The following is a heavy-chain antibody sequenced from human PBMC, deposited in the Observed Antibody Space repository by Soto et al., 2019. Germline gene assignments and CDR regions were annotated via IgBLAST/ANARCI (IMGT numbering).Heavy chain of an antibody. CDR1: GFTFSRYA. V-gene: IGHV3-23*01. CDR3: AKWEGFMNTFGGVIVKASYGMDV. CDR2: ISGSGGST. J-gene: IGHJ6*02. D-gene: IGHD3-16*02. Sequence: EVQLLESGGGLVQPGGSLRLSCAASGFTFSRYAMSWVRQAPGKGLEWVSAISGSGGSTYYADSVKGRFTISRDNSKNTLYLQMNSLRAEDTAVYYCAKWEGFMNTFGGVIVKASYGMDVWGQGTTVTVSS.